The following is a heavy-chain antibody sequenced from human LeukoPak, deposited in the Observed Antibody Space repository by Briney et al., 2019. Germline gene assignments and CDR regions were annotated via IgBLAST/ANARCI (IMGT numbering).Heavy chain of an antibody. CDR1: GYTFTSYY. Sequence: ASVKVSCKASGYTFTSYYMHWVRQAPGQGLEWMGIINPSGGSTSYAQKFQGRVTMTRDTSTSTVYMELSSLRSEDTAVYYCARVPRITMVRGVISSYYMDVWGKGTTVTISS. V-gene: IGHV1-46*01. CDR2: INPSGGST. J-gene: IGHJ6*03. CDR3: ARVPRITMVRGVISSYYMDV. D-gene: IGHD3-10*01.